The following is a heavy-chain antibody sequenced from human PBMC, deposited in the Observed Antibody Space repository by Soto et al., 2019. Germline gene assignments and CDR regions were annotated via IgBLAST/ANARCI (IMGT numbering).Heavy chain of an antibody. J-gene: IGHJ6*02. CDR3: ARDGIYYDSSGYPYYYYGMDV. CDR1: GGSIRDYF. Sequence: SETLSLTCTVSGGSIRDYFWTWIRQPPGKGLEWIGYIYYSGSTNYNPSLKSRVTISVDTSKNQFSLKLSSVTAADTAVYYCARDGIYYDSSGYPYYYYGMDVWGQGTTVTVSS. D-gene: IGHD3-22*01. CDR2: IYYSGST. V-gene: IGHV4-59*01.